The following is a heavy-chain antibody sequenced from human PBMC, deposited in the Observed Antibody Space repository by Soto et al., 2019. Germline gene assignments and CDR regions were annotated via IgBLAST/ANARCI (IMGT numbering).Heavy chain of an antibody. CDR2: ISSSSSYI. Sequence: GGSLRLSCAASGFTFSSYSVNWVRQAPGKGLEWVSSISSSSSYIYYADSVKGRFTISRDNAKNSLYLQMNSLRAEDTAVYYCASGPYSRAGSCYHDAFDIWGQGTMVTVSS. CDR3: ASGPYSRAGSCYHDAFDI. CDR1: GFTFSSYS. V-gene: IGHV3-21*01. D-gene: IGHD2-15*01. J-gene: IGHJ3*02.